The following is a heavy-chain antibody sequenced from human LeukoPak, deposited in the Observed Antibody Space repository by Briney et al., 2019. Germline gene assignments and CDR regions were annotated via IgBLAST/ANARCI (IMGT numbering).Heavy chain of an antibody. CDR2: IRFNGN. Sequence: QPGGSLLLSCAASGFTFSNYAIHWVRQAPGKGLEWVASIRFNGNFYADYVKGRFTISRDNSKSTVSLQMDTLRTEDTALYYCARENWDFDFWGQGTLVTVSS. CDR3: ARENWDFDF. J-gene: IGHJ4*02. V-gene: IGHV3-30*02. CDR1: GFTFSNYA. D-gene: IGHD7-27*01.